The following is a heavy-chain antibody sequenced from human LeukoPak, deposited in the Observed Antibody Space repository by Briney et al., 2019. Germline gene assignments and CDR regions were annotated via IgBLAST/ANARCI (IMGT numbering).Heavy chain of an antibody. Sequence: SETLSLTCTVSGGSISSSSYYWGWIRQPPGKGLEWIGSIYYSGSTYYNPSLKSRVTISVDTSKNQFSLKLSSVTAADTAVYYCARVPYYYDSSGHDYWGQGTLVTVSS. CDR3: ARVPYYYDSSGHDY. CDR1: GGSISSSSYY. J-gene: IGHJ4*02. V-gene: IGHV4-39*07. CDR2: IYYSGST. D-gene: IGHD3-22*01.